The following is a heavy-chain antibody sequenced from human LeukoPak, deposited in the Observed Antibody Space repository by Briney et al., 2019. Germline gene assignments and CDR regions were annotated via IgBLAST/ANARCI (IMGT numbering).Heavy chain of an antibody. D-gene: IGHD3-10*01. J-gene: IGHJ6*03. V-gene: IGHV3-20*04. CDR3: ARDFLLWFGETLTGNYMDV. Sequence: LPGGSLRLSCAASGFTFDDYGMSWVRHAPGKGLEWVSGINWNGGRTVYADSVKGRFTISRDNAKNSLYLQMNSLRAEDTALYYCARDFLLWFGETLTGNYMDVWGKGTTVTVSS. CDR2: INWNGGRT. CDR1: GFTFDDYG.